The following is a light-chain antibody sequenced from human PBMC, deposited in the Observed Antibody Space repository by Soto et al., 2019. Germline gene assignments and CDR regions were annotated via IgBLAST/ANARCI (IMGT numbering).Light chain of an antibody. CDR3: SSYTSTNSWV. CDR2: DVS. CDR1: SSDVGGYNY. J-gene: IGLJ3*02. Sequence: QSALTQSVSVSGSPGQAITISCTGTSSDVGGYNYVSWYQQHPGKAPKLIIYDVSNRPSGVSTRFSGSKSGNTASLTISGLQAEHEADYSCSSYTSTNSWVFGGGTKVTVL. V-gene: IGLV2-14*01.